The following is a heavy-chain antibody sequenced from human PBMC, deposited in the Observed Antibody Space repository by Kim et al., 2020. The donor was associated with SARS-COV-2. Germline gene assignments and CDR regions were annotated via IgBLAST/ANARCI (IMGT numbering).Heavy chain of an antibody. V-gene: IGHV3-23*01. CDR3: AKDMQPTTSWYGGPDL. Sequence: GGSLRLSCAASGFTLSSYAMIWVRQAPGKGLEWVSAIGGGGTTYYADSVKGRFTISRDISKNTLYLQMNSLRADDTAAYYCAKDMQPTTSWYGGPDLWG. J-gene: IGHJ6*02. CDR2: IGGGGTT. D-gene: IGHD6-13*01. CDR1: GFTLSSYA.